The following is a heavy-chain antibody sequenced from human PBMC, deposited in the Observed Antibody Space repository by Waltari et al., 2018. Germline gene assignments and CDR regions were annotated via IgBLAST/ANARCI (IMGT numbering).Heavy chain of an antibody. CDR1: GFTFSSHS. CDR2: ISSSSNYI. CDR3: ARDSSILDY. V-gene: IGHV3-21*01. D-gene: IGHD3-3*02. J-gene: IGHJ4*02. Sequence: EVQLVESGGGLVKPGGSLRLSCAASGFTFSSHSMNWVRQAPGTGLEWVSSISSSSNYIYYADSVKGRFTISRDNAKNSLYLQMNSLRADDTAVYYCARDSSILDYWGQGTLVTVSS.